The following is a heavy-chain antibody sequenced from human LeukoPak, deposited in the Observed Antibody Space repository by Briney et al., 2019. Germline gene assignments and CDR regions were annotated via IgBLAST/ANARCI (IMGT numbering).Heavy chain of an antibody. D-gene: IGHD2-15*01. J-gene: IGHJ6*03. Sequence: GGSLRLSCAASGFTFSSYSMNWVRQAPGKGLEWVPSIRDSGSSIFYADSVKGRFTISRDNAKNSLHLQMNSLRAEDTAVYYCARDVAAIAGGYMDVWGKGTTVTVSS. CDR3: ARDVAAIAGGYMDV. CDR1: GFTFSSYS. CDR2: IRDSGSSI. V-gene: IGHV3-21*01.